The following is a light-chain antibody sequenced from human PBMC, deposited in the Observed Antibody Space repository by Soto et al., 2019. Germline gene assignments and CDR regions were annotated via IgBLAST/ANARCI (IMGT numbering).Light chain of an antibody. CDR1: QSISSA. J-gene: IGKJ4*01. V-gene: IGKV1-39*01. CDR2: AAS. CDR3: QQRYSTPLT. Sequence: DIQMTQSPSSLSASVGDRVTITCRASQSISSALNWYQQKPGKAPKLLIYAASSLQSGVPSRFSGSGSGTDFPLTISSLQPEEVATYYCQQRYSTPLTFGGGTKVELQ.